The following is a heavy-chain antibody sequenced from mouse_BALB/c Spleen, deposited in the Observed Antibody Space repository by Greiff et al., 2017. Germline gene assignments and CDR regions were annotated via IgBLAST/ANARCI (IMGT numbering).Heavy chain of an antibody. CDR3: ARDSAYYYGSSLYYFDY. Sequence: VQGVESGPGLVAPSQSLSITCTVSGFSLTSYGVHWVRQPPGKGLEWLGVIWAGGSTNYNSALMSRLSISKDNSKSQVFLKMNSLQTDDTAMYYCARDSAYYYGSSLYYFDYWGQGTTLTVSS. V-gene: IGHV2-9*02. J-gene: IGHJ2*01. D-gene: IGHD1-1*01. CDR2: IWAGGST. CDR1: GFSLTSYG.